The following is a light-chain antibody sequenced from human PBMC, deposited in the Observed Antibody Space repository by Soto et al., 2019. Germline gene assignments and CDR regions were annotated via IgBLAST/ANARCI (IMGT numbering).Light chain of an antibody. J-gene: IGKJ1*01. CDR3: QQDDSSRT. CDR1: QSVSSTF. V-gene: IGKV3-20*01. CDR2: GSS. Sequence: EIVLTQSPDTLSLSPGERATLSCRASQSVSSTFLAWYQQKPGQAPRVLIYGSSVRAAGIPDRFSGSGSGTDFTLTISRLEPEDFAVYYCQQDDSSRTFGQGTKVEMK.